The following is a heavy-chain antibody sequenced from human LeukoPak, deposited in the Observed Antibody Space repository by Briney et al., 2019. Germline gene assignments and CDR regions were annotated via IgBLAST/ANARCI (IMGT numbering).Heavy chain of an antibody. CDR3: AREGSGLRYYYYYYGMDV. J-gene: IGHJ6*02. CDR1: GYTFTGYY. D-gene: IGHD3-10*01. Sequence: ASVKVSCKASGYTFTGYYMHWVRQAPGQGLEWMGWINPNSGGTNYAQKFQGWVTMTRDTSISTAYMELSRLRSDDTAVYYCAREGSGLRYYYYYYGMDVWGQGTTVTVSS. V-gene: IGHV1-2*04. CDR2: INPNSGGT.